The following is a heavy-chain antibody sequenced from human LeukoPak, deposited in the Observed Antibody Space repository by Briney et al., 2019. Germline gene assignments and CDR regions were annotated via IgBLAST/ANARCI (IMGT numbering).Heavy chain of an antibody. CDR1: GFIFSSYS. V-gene: IGHV3-48*02. Sequence: PGGSPRLSCAASGFIFSSYSMNWVRQAPGKGLEWVSYISTTGSTIYYADSVKGRFTISRDNAKNSLYLQMNSLRDEDTAVYYCARDRSSSGYYPFDYWGQGTLVTVSS. D-gene: IGHD3-22*01. CDR3: ARDRSSSGYYPFDY. J-gene: IGHJ4*02. CDR2: ISTTGSTI.